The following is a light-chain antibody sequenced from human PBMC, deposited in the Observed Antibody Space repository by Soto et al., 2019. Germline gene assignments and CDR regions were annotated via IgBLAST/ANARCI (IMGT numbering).Light chain of an antibody. V-gene: IGKV1-8*01. J-gene: IGKJ4*01. CDR3: QQYYSYPLT. Sequence: AIRMTQSPSSFSASTGDRVTITCRASQSISIYLAWYQQKPGKAPKLLIYAASTLQSGVPSRFSGSGSGTDFTLTIRGLQSEDFATYYCQQYYSYPLTFGGGTKVDIK. CDR2: AAS. CDR1: QSISIY.